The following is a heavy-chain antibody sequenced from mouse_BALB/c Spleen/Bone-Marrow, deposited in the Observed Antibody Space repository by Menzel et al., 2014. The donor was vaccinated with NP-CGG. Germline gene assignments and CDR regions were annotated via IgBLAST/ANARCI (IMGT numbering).Heavy chain of an antibody. CDR3: ARYPDYYGSSYAMDY. D-gene: IGHD1-1*01. CDR2: INPYNDGT. J-gene: IGHJ4*01. CDR1: GYTFTNYV. V-gene: IGHV1-14*01. Sequence: EVKLQESGPELVKPGASVKMSCKASGYTFTNYVMHWVKQKPGQGLEWIGYINPYNDGTKYNEKFKGKATLTSDKSSSTAYMELSSLTSEDSAVYYCARYPDYYGSSYAMDYWGQGTSVTVSS.